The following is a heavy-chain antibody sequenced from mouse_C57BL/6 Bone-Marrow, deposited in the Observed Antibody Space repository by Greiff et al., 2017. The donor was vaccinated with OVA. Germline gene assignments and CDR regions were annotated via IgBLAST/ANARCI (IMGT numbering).Heavy chain of an antibody. Sequence: EVQLQQSGPELVKPGASVKISCKASGYSFTDYNMNWVKQSNGKSLEWIGVINPNYGTTSYNQKVKGKDTLTVDQSSSTAYMQLNSLTSEDSAVYSWARWAIYYGNLDYWGQGTTLTVSS. J-gene: IGHJ2*01. CDR3: ARWAIYYGNLDY. D-gene: IGHD2-1*01. CDR2: INPNYGTT. CDR1: GYSFTDYN. V-gene: IGHV1-39*01.